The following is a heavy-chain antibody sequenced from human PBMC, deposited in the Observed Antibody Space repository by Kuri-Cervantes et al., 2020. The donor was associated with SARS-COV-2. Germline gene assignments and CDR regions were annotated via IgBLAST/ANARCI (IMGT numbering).Heavy chain of an antibody. D-gene: IGHD1-26*01. CDR2: ISYDGSNK. J-gene: IGHJ3*02. Sequence: GESLRLSCAASGFTFSSYWMSWVRQAPGKGLEWVAVISYDGSNKYYADSVKGRFTISRDNSKNTLYLQMNSLRAEDTAVYYCAREGSYGYAFDIWGQGTMVTVSS. CDR3: AREGSYGYAFDI. V-gene: IGHV3-30-3*01. CDR1: GFTFSSYW.